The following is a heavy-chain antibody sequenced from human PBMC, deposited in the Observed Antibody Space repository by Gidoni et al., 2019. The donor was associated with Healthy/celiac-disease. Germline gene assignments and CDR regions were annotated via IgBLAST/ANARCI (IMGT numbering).Heavy chain of an antibody. J-gene: IGHJ4*02. D-gene: IGHD3-16*02. CDR2: INHSGST. V-gene: IGHV4-34*01. Sequence: QVQLQQWGAGLWKPSETLSLTCAVYGGSFSGYYWSGIRQPPGKGLEWIGEINHSGSTNYNPSLKSRVTISVDTSKSQFSLKLSSVTAADTAVYYCARAPLNGYYFDYWGQGTLVTVSS. CDR1: GGSFSGYY. CDR3: ARAPLNGYYFDY.